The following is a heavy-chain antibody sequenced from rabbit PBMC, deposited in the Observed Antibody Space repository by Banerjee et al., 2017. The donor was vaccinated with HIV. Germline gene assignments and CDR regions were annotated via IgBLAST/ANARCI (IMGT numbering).Heavy chain of an antibody. J-gene: IGHJ4*01. V-gene: IGHV1S45*01. CDR1: GFDFSSYA. Sequence: QEQLKESGGGLVQPGGSLTLSCKTSGFDFSSYAMGWVRQAPGKGLEWIGCINTSSGNTVYATWAKGRLTISKTSWTTVTLQMTSLTAADTATYFCARDRDGDAGYGSLALWGPGTLVTVS. D-gene: IGHD7-1*01. CDR3: ARDRDGDAGYGSLAL. CDR2: INTSSGNT.